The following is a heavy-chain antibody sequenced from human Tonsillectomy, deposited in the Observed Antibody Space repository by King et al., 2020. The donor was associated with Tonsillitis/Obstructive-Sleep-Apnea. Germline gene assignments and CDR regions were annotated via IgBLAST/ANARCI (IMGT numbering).Heavy chain of an antibody. CDR1: GYSFTSYW. J-gene: IGHJ4*02. Sequence: VQLVQSGAEVKKPGESLKISCKGSGYSFTSYWIGWVRQMPGKGLEWMGIIYPGDSDTRYSPSFQGQVTISADKSISTAYLQWSSLKASDTAMYYCARQEVNIAAAFGSDYWGQGTLAPVSP. D-gene: IGHD6-13*01. V-gene: IGHV5-51*01. CDR2: IYPGDSDT. CDR3: ARQEVNIAAAFGSDY.